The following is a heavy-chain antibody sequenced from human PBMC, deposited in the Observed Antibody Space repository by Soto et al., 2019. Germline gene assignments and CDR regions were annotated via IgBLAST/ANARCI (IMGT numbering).Heavy chain of an antibody. CDR2: IYFTGST. CDR1: GGSINSATYY. V-gene: IGHV4-31*03. D-gene: IGHD2-15*01. J-gene: IGHJ4*02. CDR3: ARYCSGGTCRMSTFDY. Sequence: SETLSLTCTVSGGSINSATYYWSWIRQHPGKGLEWIGYIYFTGSTYYNPSLKSRVTISLDTSKNQFSLKLYSVTAADTAVYYCARYCSGGTCRMSTFDYWGQGTLVTVSS.